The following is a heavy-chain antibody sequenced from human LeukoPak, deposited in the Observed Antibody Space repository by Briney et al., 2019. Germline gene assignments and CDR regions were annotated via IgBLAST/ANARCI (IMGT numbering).Heavy chain of an antibody. J-gene: IGHJ5*02. V-gene: IGHV1-18*01. CDR1: GYTFTSYG. CDR2: ISAYNGNT. D-gene: IGHD3-10*01. CDR3: ARFITMVRGVMGDNWFDP. Sequence: ASVKVSCKASGYTFTSYGISWVRQAPGQGLEWMGWISAYNGNTNYAQKLQGRVTMTTDTSTSTAYMELRSLRSDDTAVYYCARFITMVRGVMGDNWFDPWGQGTLVTVSP.